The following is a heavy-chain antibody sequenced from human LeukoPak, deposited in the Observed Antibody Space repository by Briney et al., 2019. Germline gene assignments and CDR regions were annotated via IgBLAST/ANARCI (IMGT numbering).Heavy chain of an antibody. J-gene: IGHJ3*02. D-gene: IGHD3-22*01. CDR3: AKGYGITMIVPDAFDI. CDR2: ISYDGSNK. Sequence: GGSLRLSCAASGFTFSSHGMHWVRQAPGKGLEWVAVISYDGSNKYYADSVKGRFTISRDNSKNTLYLQMNSLRAEDTAVYYCAKGYGITMIVPDAFDIWGQGTMVTVSS. CDR1: GFTFSSHG. V-gene: IGHV3-30*18.